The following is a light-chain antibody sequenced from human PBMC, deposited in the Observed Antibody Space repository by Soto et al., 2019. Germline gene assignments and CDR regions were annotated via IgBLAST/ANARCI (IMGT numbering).Light chain of an antibody. CDR2: AAS. CDR3: QQANSFPRT. V-gene: IGKV1D-12*01. CDR1: QAISTW. Sequence: DIQMIQSPSSVSVSVGDRVTITCRASQAISTWLAWYQQKPGKAPKLLIYAASNLQTGVPSRFSGSGSGTDFTLTISSLQPEDFATYYCQQANSFPRTFGQGTKVEIK. J-gene: IGKJ1*01.